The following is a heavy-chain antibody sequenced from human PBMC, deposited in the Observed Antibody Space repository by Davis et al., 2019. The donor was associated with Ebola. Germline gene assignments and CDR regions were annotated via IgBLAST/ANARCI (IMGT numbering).Heavy chain of an antibody. CDR2: ISSSSSYI. Sequence: GESLKISCAASGFTFSSYSMNWVRQAPGKGLEWVSSISSSSSYIYYADSVKGRFTISRDNAKNSLYLQMNSLRAEDTAVYYCARDSDYLLGYWGQGTLVTVSS. D-gene: IGHD4-11*01. CDR3: ARDSDYLLGY. J-gene: IGHJ4*02. CDR1: GFTFSSYS. V-gene: IGHV3-21*01.